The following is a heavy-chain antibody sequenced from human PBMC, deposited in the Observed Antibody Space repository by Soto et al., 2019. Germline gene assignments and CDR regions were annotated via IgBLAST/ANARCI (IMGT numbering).Heavy chain of an antibody. Sequence: QLQLQESGPGLVKPSETLSLTCRVSGGSLSNTAYYWGWIRQPPGKGLEWIGNIYHYGTTYYNPSLQSRVTISVDTSKNDLSLKLRSVTAADTAVYYCVRRREIGYGDDFDFWGQGILVTVSS. CDR1: GGSLSNTAYY. D-gene: IGHD4-17*01. CDR3: VRRREIGYGDDFDF. J-gene: IGHJ4*02. CDR2: IYHYGTT. V-gene: IGHV4-39*02.